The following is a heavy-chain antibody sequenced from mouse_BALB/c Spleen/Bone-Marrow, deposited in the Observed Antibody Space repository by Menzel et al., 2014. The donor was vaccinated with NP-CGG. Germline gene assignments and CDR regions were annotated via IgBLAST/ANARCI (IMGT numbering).Heavy chain of an antibody. D-gene: IGHD2-4*01. J-gene: IGHJ3*01. V-gene: IGHV14-3*02. CDR3: AGLRPRFEFAY. CDR1: GFNIKDTY. Sequence: EVQLQESGAELVKPGASVKLSCTASGFNIKDTYMHWVKQRPEQGLEWIGRIDPANGNTKYDPKFQGKATITADTSSNTAYLHLSSLTSEDTAAYYCAGLRPRFEFAYWGQGTLVTVSA. CDR2: IDPANGNT.